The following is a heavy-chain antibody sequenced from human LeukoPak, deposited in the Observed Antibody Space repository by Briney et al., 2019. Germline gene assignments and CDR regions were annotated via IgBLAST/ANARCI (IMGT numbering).Heavy chain of an antibody. CDR1: GFSFSSHS. CDR2: ISSTSSYI. CDR3: ARDLGVRSRPYSDY. J-gene: IGHJ4*02. D-gene: IGHD6-6*01. V-gene: IGHV3-21*06. Sequence: PGGSLRLSCAASGFSFSSHSMNWVRQAPGKGLEWVSSISSTSSYIYYADSVKGRFTISRDNAKNSLYLQMNRLRGEDTAVYYCARDLGVRSRPYSDYWGQGTLVTVSS.